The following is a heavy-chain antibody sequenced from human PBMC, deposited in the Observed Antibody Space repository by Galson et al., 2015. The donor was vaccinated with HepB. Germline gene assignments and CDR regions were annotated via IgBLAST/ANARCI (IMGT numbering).Heavy chain of an antibody. D-gene: IGHD6-13*01. CDR3: ARGWYHFDN. J-gene: IGHJ4*02. Sequence: SLRLSCAASGFTLKTYWMHWVRQAPGKGLVWVSRCNGDGSSPNYADSVRGRFTITRDNAKKMLYLQMNSLRAEDTAVYFCARGWYHFDNWGQGTLVSVSA. CDR2: CNGDGSSP. CDR1: GFTLKTYW. V-gene: IGHV3-74*01.